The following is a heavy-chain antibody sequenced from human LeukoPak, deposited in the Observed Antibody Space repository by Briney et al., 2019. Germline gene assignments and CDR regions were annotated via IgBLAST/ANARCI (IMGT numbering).Heavy chain of an antibody. CDR2: ISGSGGST. Sequence: GGSLRLSCAASGFTFSSYAMSWVRQAPGKGLEWVSAISGSGGSTYYADSVKGRFTISRDNSKNTLYLQMNSLRAEDTAVYYCAKEQDYDFWSGYYMGVVIAHGDYWGQGTLVTVSS. D-gene: IGHD3-3*01. CDR3: AKEQDYDFWSGYYMGVVIAHGDY. V-gene: IGHV3-23*01. CDR1: GFTFSSYA. J-gene: IGHJ4*02.